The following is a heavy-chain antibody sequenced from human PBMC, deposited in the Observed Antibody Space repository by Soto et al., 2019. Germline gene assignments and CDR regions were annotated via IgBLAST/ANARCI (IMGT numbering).Heavy chain of an antibody. CDR1: GFTFSNYA. Sequence: EVQLLESGGGLVQPGGSLRLSCAGSGFTFSNYAISWVRQTPGKGLEWVSGVSGSGGSRHYADSVKDRFTISRDNSRNTVSLQMNSLRAEDTALYYCTKGSRFMPGYGMDVWGQGTTVTVSS. D-gene: IGHD2-2*01. CDR3: TKGSRFMPGYGMDV. V-gene: IGHV3-23*01. J-gene: IGHJ6*02. CDR2: VSGSGGSR.